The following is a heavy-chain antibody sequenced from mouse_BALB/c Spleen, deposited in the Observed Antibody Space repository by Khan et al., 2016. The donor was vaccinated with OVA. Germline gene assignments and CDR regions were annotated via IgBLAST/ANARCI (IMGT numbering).Heavy chain of an antibody. CDR1: GFDFSRYW. V-gene: IGHV4-1*02. J-gene: IGHJ3*01. CDR2: INPDSSTT. CDR3: ARPYRYDGRAWFAY. Sequence: EVQLQESGGGLVKPGGSLKLSCAASGFDFSRYWMSWVRQAPGKGLEWIGDINPDSSTTNYTPSLKDKFIISRDNAKNTLYLQLSRVRSEDTALYYCARPYRYDGRAWFAYWGQGTLVTVSA. D-gene: IGHD2-14*01.